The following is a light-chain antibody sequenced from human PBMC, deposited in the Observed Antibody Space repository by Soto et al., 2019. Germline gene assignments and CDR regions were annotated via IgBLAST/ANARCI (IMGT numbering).Light chain of an antibody. CDR3: CSYAGNSEV. Sequence: QSALTQPASVSGYPGQSITIPCTGTSGDVGSYNLVSWYQQHPGKAPKLLIYEVTERPSGVSNRFSGSKSGSTASLTISGLQPDDEADYYCCSYAGNSEVFGTGTKLTVL. CDR1: SGDVGSYNL. V-gene: IGLV2-23*02. J-gene: IGLJ1*01. CDR2: EVT.